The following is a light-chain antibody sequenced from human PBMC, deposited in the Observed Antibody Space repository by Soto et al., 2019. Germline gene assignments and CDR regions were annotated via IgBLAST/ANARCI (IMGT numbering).Light chain of an antibody. Sequence: QSVLTQPPSVSGTPGQGVTISCSGSGSDIGSNTVSWYQQVPGTAPKVLIYSNNQRPSGVPDRFSGSKSGTSASLTISGLESEDEADYYCAAWDDSLNATVLGGGTKLTVL. CDR3: AAWDDSLNATV. CDR2: SNN. V-gene: IGLV1-44*01. J-gene: IGLJ2*01. CDR1: GSDIGSNT.